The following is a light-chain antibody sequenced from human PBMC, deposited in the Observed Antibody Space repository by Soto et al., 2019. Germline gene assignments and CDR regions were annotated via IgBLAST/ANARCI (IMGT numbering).Light chain of an antibody. CDR2: GAS. Sequence: EIVMTQSPATLSVSPGERATLSCRASQSVSSNLAWYQQKPGQAPRLLIYGASNRATGIPARFSGSGSGTEFTLTISSLQPDDFATYYCRHYNSYSEAFGQGTKVDIK. CDR3: RHYNSYSEA. V-gene: IGKV3D-15*01. J-gene: IGKJ1*01. CDR1: QSVSSN.